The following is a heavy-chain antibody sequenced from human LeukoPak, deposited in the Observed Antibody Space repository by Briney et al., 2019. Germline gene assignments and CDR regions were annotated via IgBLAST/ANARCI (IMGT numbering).Heavy chain of an antibody. D-gene: IGHD2-15*01. Sequence: PGRSLRLSCAVSGFTFSNYAMHWVRQALGKGLEWVAVISYDGSNKNYGDSVKGRFTISRDNSKKTLYLQMNSLRAEDTAVYYCARGLFRFCSSGSCLSPFDYWGQGTLVTVSS. CDR2: ISYDGSNK. J-gene: IGHJ4*02. CDR1: GFTFSNYA. V-gene: IGHV3-30*04. CDR3: ARGLFRFCSSGSCLSPFDY.